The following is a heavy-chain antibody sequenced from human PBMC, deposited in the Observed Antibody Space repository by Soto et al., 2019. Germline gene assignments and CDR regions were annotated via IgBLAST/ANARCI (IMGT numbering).Heavy chain of an antibody. CDR2: IYYSGST. D-gene: IGHD2-15*01. Sequence: PSETLSLTCSVSGGSMNSYYWSWIRQPPGKGLEWIGYIYYSGSTNYNPSLKSRVTISVDTSKNQFSLKLSSVTAADTAVYYCARRYGGTFDYWGQGTLVTVSS. V-gene: IGHV4-59*08. J-gene: IGHJ4*02. CDR1: GGSMNSYY. CDR3: ARRYGGTFDY.